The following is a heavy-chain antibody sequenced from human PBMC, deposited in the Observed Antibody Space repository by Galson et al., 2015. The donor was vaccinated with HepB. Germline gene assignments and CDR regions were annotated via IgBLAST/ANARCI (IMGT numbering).Heavy chain of an antibody. CDR2: TYYRSKWNN. D-gene: IGHD5-24*01. CDR3: ARVLRLRKGYKSPFYC. J-gene: IGHJ1*01. Sequence: AISGDSVSSNSSLWNWIRQSPSRGLEWLGRTYYRSKWNNDYADSVKSRISITSDTSKNHFSLQLNSVTPEDTDVYFCARVLRLRKGYKSPFYCWGQGTLVTVSS. CDR1: GDSVSSNSSL. V-gene: IGHV6-1*01.